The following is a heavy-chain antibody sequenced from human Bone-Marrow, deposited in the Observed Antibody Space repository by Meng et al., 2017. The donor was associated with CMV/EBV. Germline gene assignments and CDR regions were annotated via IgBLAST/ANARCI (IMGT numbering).Heavy chain of an antibody. J-gene: IGHJ6*02. Sequence: GESLKISWAASGFTVSNNYMNWVRQAPGKGLEWVSVVYSGGNTYYSDSVKGRFTISRDNSKNTLYLQMNSLRSEDTAVYYCARDGLGLVSSYYYGMDVWGQGTTVTVSS. CDR2: VYSGGNT. CDR3: ARDGLGLVSSYYYGMDV. V-gene: IGHV3-53*01. D-gene: IGHD3/OR15-3a*01. CDR1: GFTVSNNY.